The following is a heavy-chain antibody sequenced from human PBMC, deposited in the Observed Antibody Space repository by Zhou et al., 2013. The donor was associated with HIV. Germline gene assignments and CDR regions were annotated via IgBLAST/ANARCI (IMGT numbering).Heavy chain of an antibody. D-gene: IGHD4-17*01. J-gene: IGHJ6*02. CDR1: GGTFTTYA. Sequence: QVQLVQSGAEVKKPGSSVKVSCKVSGGTFTTYAISWVRQAPGQWLEWMGRIIPLYGTTNYAQKFQERVTITADESTSTAYMELSSVTSEDTAVYFCARDGTGEDGDYNPKFYHYGMDVWGQGTTVTVSS. CDR2: IIPLYGTT. CDR3: ARDGTGEDGDYNPKFYHYGMDV. V-gene: IGHV1-69*13.